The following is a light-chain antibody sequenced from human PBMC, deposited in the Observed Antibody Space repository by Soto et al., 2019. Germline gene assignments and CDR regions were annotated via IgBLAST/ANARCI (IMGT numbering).Light chain of an antibody. V-gene: IGKV1-8*01. Sequence: AIRMTQSPSSFSASTGDRFTVTCRASQGISSYLAWYQQKPGKXXKXXIYVASTLQSGVPSRFRGSGSGTEFTLTISSLKPEDFATYYCQQLDNYPRTFGQGTKVDI. CDR3: QQLDNYPRT. CDR1: QGISSY. J-gene: IGKJ1*01. CDR2: VAS.